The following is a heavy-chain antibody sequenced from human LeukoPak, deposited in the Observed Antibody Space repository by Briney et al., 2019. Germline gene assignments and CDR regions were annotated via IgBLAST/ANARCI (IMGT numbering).Heavy chain of an antibody. CDR3: VKDTSGASQYFQY. D-gene: IGHD2-15*01. J-gene: IGHJ1*01. CDR2: ISWNGANI. V-gene: IGHV3-9*03. Sequence: GKSLRLSCAAFGFTFDNYAMHWVRQAPGKGLEWVSSISWNGANIAYADSVKGRFTISRDNAKNSLYLQMNSLRPEDMALYYCVKDTSGASQYFQYWGHGTVVTVSS. CDR1: GFTFDNYA.